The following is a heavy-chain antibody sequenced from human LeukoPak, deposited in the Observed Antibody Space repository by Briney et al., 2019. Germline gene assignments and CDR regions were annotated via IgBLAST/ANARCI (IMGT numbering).Heavy chain of an antibody. V-gene: IGHV3-7*01. CDR1: GFTFSSYW. CDR3: ARELRTFDS. Sequence: PGGSLRLSCAASGFTFSSYWMTWVRQAPGKALEWVANIKHNGDELNYVDSVEDRFTISRDNAKNSLYLHMTGLRAEDTAVYYCARELRTFDSWGQGTLVTVSS. D-gene: IGHD3-16*01. CDR2: IKHNGDEL. J-gene: IGHJ4*02.